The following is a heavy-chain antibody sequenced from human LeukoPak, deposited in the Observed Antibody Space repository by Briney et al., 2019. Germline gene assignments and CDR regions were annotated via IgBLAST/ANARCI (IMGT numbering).Heavy chain of an antibody. J-gene: IGHJ4*02. CDR2: ISSSSSYI. CDR3: AREVGATPLGY. V-gene: IGHV3-21*01. CDR1: GFTFGSYS. Sequence: GGSLRLSCAASGFTFGSYSMNWVRQAPGKGLEWVSSISSSSSYIYYADSVKGRFTISRDNAKNSLYLQMNSLRAEDTAVYYCAREVGATPLGYWGQGTLVTVSS. D-gene: IGHD1-26*01.